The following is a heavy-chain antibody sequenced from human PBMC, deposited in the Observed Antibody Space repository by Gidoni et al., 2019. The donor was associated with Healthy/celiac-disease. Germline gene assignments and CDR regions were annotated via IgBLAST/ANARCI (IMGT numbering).Heavy chain of an antibody. J-gene: IGHJ4*02. D-gene: IGHD3-22*01. CDR2: YHGDSDT. Sequence: YHGDSDTRYSPSFQGQVTISADKSISTAYLQWSSLKASDTAMYYCARHPGYYYDSSGDNYFDYWGQGTLVTVSS. CDR3: ARHPGYYYDSSGDNYFDY. V-gene: IGHV5-51*01.